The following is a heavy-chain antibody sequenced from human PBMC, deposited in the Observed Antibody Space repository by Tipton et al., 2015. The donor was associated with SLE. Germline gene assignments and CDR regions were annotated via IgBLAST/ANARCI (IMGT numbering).Heavy chain of an antibody. CDR2: ISAYNGNT. V-gene: IGHV1-18*01. Sequence: QLVQSGAEVKMPGASVKVSCKASGYTFTSYGISWVRQAPGQGLEWMGWISAYNGNTNYAQKFQGRVTMTTDTSTSTTYMELRSLRSDDRAVYYCARDLYYYDSGSYHDTFDIWGQGTMVTVSS. D-gene: IGHD3-10*01. CDR1: GYTFTSYG. CDR3: ARDLYYYDSGSYHDTFDI. J-gene: IGHJ3*02.